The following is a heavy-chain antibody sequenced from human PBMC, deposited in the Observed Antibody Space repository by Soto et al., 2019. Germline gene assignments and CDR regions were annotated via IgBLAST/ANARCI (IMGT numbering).Heavy chain of an antibody. CDR1: GFTFSSYS. Sequence: PGGSLRLSCAATGFTFSSYSMNRVRQAPGKGLEWVSYISSSSSYIYYADSVKGRFTISRDNAKNSLYLQMNSLRAEDTAVYYCARDIAAAVGNWFDPWGQGTLVTVSS. CDR3: ARDIAAAVGNWFDP. CDR2: ISSSSSYI. V-gene: IGHV3-21*05. J-gene: IGHJ5*02. D-gene: IGHD6-13*01.